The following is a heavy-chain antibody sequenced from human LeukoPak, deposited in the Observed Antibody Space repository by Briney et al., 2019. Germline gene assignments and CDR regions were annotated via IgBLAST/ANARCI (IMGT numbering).Heavy chain of an antibody. Sequence: PGSSLRLSCAASGLTFSTYGIHWVRQAPGKGLEWVAVIWYDGSNKYYADSVKGRFTISRDNSKNTLYLQMNSLRAEDTAVYYCARAKGMEWTFYGMDVWGQGTTVTVSS. CDR3: ARAKGMEWTFYGMDV. D-gene: IGHD3-3*01. J-gene: IGHJ6*02. CDR2: IWYDGSNK. V-gene: IGHV3-33*01. CDR1: GLTFSTYG.